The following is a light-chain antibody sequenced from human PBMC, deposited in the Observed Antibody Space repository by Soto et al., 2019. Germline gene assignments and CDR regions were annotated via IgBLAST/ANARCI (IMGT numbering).Light chain of an antibody. CDR2: HTS. V-gene: IGKV3-11*01. J-gene: IGKJ1*01. Sequence: EIVLTQSPATLSLSPLEIATLSFRASQSVSTYLAWYQQKPGQAPRLLIYHTSNRAAGIPARFSGSGSGTDFTLTISSLEPEDFAVYYCQQRDNWPPTWTFGQGTKVDIK. CDR3: QQRDNWPPTWT. CDR1: QSVSTY.